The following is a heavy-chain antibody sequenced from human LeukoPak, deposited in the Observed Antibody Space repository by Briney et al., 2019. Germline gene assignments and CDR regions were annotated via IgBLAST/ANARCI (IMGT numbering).Heavy chain of an antibody. Sequence: GGSLRLSCAASGFTFSSYGMSWVRQAPGKGLEWVSGTSGSGSSTYYADSVKGRFTISRDNSKNTVYLQMNSLRAEDTAVYYCAKDGTSYYYIYYWGQGTLVTVSS. CDR3: AKDGTSYYYIYY. V-gene: IGHV3-23*01. CDR1: GFTFSSYG. J-gene: IGHJ4*02. D-gene: IGHD2/OR15-2a*01. CDR2: TSGSGSST.